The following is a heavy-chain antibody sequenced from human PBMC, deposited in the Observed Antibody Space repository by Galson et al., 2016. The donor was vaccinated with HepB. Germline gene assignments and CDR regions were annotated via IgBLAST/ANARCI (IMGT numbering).Heavy chain of an antibody. V-gene: IGHV3-33*01. CDR2: IWYDGSNK. CDR1: GFNFDNYG. CDR3: AREGSYGDYSFDY. D-gene: IGHD4-17*01. Sequence: SLRLSCAASGFNFDNYGMHWVRQAPGKGLEWVTVIWYDGSNKYHADSVKGRFTISRDNSKNTLYLQMNSLRAEDTAVYYCAREGSYGDYSFDYWGQGALVTVSS. J-gene: IGHJ4*02.